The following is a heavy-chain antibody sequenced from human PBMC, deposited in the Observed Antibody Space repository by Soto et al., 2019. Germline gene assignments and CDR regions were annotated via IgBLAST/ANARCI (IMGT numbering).Heavy chain of an antibody. V-gene: IGHV3-23*01. CDR3: ADLRGAERGTRDAFDF. CDR2: ISGSGGYT. J-gene: IGHJ4*02. D-gene: IGHD2-15*01. Sequence: PAGSLRLSSPPSRFTFSIYTMSWVRQAPGEGLEWVSTISGSGGYTYYADTVKGRLTISRDTSKNTLYLQINSLRANDTAVYYYADLRGAERGTRDAFDFSGKGTLVTVYS. CDR1: RFTFSIYT.